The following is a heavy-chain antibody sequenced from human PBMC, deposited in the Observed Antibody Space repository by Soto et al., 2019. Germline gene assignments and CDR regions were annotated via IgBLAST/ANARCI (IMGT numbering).Heavy chain of an antibody. CDR1: GGSISSYY. Sequence: PSETLSLTCTVSGGSISSYYWSWIRQPPGKGLEWIGYNYYSGSTNYNPSLKSRVTISVDTSKNQFSLKLSSVTAADTAVYYCARVKYCGGDCYSGYFHYWGQGTLVTVS. CDR3: ARVKYCGGDCYSGYFHY. J-gene: IGHJ4*02. D-gene: IGHD2-21*02. V-gene: IGHV4-59*01. CDR2: NYYSGST.